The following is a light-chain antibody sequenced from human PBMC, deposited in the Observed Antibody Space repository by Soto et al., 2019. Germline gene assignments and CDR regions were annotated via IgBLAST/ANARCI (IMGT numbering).Light chain of an antibody. J-gene: IGKJ1*01. Sequence: IVLTQSPGTLSLKTRERATLSCRASQSVSSSYLAWYQQKPGQAPRLLIYGASSRATGIPDRFSGSGSGTDFTLTISRLEPEDFAVYYCQQYGTSPTFGQGTKAAI. CDR3: QQYGTSPT. V-gene: IGKV3-20*01. CDR1: QSVSSSY. CDR2: GAS.